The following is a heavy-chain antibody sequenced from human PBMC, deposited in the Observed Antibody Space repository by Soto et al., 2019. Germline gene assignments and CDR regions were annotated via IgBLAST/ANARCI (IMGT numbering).Heavy chain of an antibody. D-gene: IGHD4-17*01. CDR2: ISVFIGNA. J-gene: IGHJ3*02. Sequence: ASVKVSCKTSGYTFSSYGISWVRQAPGQGLEWMGRISVFIGNANYAQKFQGRVTITTDKSTSTAYMELSSLRSEDTAVYYCAREPSTVTTKPDAFDIWGQGTMVTVSS. CDR3: AREPSTVTTKPDAFDI. V-gene: IGHV1-18*01. CDR1: GYTFSSYG.